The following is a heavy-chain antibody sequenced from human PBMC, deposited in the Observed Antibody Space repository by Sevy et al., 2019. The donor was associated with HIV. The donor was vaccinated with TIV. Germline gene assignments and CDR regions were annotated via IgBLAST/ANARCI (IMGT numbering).Heavy chain of an antibody. CDR3: ARDRIVGATRWFDP. V-gene: IGHV3-21*01. Sequence: GGSLRLSCAASGFTFISYSMNWVRQAPGKGLEWVSSISSSSSYIYYADSVKGRFTISRDNAKNSLYLQMNSLRAEDTAVYFCARDRIVGATRWFDPWGQGTQVTVSS. J-gene: IGHJ5*02. CDR1: GFTFISYS. CDR2: ISSSSSYI. D-gene: IGHD1-26*01.